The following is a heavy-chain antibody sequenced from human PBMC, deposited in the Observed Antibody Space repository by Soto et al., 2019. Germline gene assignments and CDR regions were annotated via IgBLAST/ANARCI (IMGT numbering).Heavy chain of an antibody. Sequence: SETLSLTCTVSGGSISSYYWSWIRQPPGKGLEWIGYIYYSGSTNYNPSLKSRVTISVDTSKNQFSLKLSSVTAADTAVYYCAIYFVAAASSNRYYYYGMDVWGQGTTVTVSS. J-gene: IGHJ6*02. V-gene: IGHV4-59*01. CDR2: IYYSGST. CDR3: AIYFVAAASSNRYYYYGMDV. D-gene: IGHD6-13*01. CDR1: GGSISSYY.